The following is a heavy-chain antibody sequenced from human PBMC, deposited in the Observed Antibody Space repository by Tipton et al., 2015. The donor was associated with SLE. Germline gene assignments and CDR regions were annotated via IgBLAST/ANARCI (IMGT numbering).Heavy chain of an antibody. CDR2: ISDDGGT. V-gene: IGHV4-59*12. J-gene: IGHJ4*02. Sequence: TLSLTCSVSGGSISSNYWIWIRQPPGKGLEWIGYISDDGGTNYNPSLKSRVTMSGDTSKNEFSLKLNSVTAADTAAYYCVRGPRGSSGYPNWGQGTLVTVSS. CDR3: VRGPRGSSGYPN. CDR1: GGSISSNY. D-gene: IGHD3-22*01.